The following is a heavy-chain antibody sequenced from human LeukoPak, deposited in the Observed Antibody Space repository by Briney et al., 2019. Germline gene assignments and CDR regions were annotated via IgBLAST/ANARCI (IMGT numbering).Heavy chain of an antibody. D-gene: IGHD1-26*01. CDR3: ATSGTYRFDY. CDR1: GFTFSSYN. J-gene: IGHJ4*02. CDR2: ISSSGRTT. Sequence: GSLRLSCAASGFTFSSYNMNWVRQAPGKGLEWISYISSSGRTTNYADSVKGRFTISRDNAKNSLYLQMNSLKDGDTAVYYCATSGTYRFDYWGQGTLVTVSS. V-gene: IGHV3-48*02.